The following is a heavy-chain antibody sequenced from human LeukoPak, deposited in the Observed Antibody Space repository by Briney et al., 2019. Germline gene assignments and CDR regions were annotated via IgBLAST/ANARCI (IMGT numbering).Heavy chain of an antibody. J-gene: IGHJ4*02. Sequence: SVKVSCKASGGTFITYAISWVRQAPGQGLEGMGGITPVFGTTNYAQKFQGRVTITTDESTRTSYMELSSLRSEDTAVYYCARLGASSAYYLDHWGQGTLVTVSS. V-gene: IGHV1-69*05. D-gene: IGHD3-16*01. CDR3: ARLGASSAYYLDH. CDR2: ITPVFGTT. CDR1: GGTFITYA.